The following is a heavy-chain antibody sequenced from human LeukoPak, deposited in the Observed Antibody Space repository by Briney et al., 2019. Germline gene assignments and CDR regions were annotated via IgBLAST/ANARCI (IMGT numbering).Heavy chain of an antibody. Sequence: PGRSLRLSCAASGFTFDDYAMHWVRHAPGKGVEWGSGISWNSGSIDYADSVKGGFTISRDTAKTSLYLQMNSLRAEDTAVYYCAREDSSGWYTLDYWGQGTLVTVSS. CDR2: ISWNSGSI. V-gene: IGHV3-9*01. CDR1: GFTFDDYA. J-gene: IGHJ4*02. D-gene: IGHD6-19*01. CDR3: AREDSSGWYTLDY.